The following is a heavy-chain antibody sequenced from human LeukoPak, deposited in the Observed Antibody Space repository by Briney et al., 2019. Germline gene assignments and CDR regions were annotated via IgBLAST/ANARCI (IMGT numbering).Heavy chain of an antibody. V-gene: IGHV4-30-4*01. Sequence: SETLSLTCTVSGGSISSGDYYWSWIRQPPGKGLEWIGYIYYSGSTYYNPSLKSRVTISVDTSKNQFSLKLSSVTAADTAVYYCARHPGYGSGSYYYYYYGMDVWGKGTTVTVSS. D-gene: IGHD3-10*01. CDR1: GGSISSGDYY. CDR2: IYYSGST. CDR3: ARHPGYGSGSYYYYYYGMDV. J-gene: IGHJ6*04.